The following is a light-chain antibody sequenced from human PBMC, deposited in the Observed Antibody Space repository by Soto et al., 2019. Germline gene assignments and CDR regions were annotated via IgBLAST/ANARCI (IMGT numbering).Light chain of an antibody. CDR1: SSDVGNFNL. J-gene: IGLJ1*01. CDR3: CSYAGTNTYV. Sequence: QSVLTQPASVSGSPGQSISISCTGTSSDVGNFNLVSWYQHHPGKAPKLIIFEVSRRPSGVSNRFSGSKSGNTASLTISGLQTEAAAGYHCCSYAGTNTYVFGTGTKRTVL. CDR2: EVS. V-gene: IGLV2-23*02.